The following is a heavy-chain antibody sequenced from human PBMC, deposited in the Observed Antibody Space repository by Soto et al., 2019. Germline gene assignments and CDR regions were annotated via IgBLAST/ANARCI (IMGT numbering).Heavy chain of an antibody. J-gene: IGHJ6*02. Sequence: QVQLVESGGGVVQPGRSLRLSCAASGFTFSSYGMHWVRQAPGKGLEWVAVISYDGSNKYYADSVKGRFTISRDNSKNTLYLQMNSLRAEDTAVYYCAKDLWYYYGSGSYRYYGMDVWGQGTTVTVSS. CDR2: ISYDGSNK. D-gene: IGHD3-10*01. V-gene: IGHV3-30*18. CDR1: GFTFSSYG. CDR3: AKDLWYYYGSGSYRYYGMDV.